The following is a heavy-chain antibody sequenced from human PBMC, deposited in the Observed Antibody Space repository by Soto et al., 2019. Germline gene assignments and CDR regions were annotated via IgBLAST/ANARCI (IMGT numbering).Heavy chain of an antibody. J-gene: IGHJ6*02. D-gene: IGHD6-19*01. Sequence: ASVKVSCKASGGTFSSYAISWVRQAPGQGLEWMGGIIPIFGTANYAQKFQGRVTITADESTSTAYMELSSLRSEDTAVYYCASRPGIAVAAEPYYYYYYGMDVWGQGTTVTVSS. V-gene: IGHV1-69*13. CDR1: GGTFSSYA. CDR3: ASRPGIAVAAEPYYYYYYGMDV. CDR2: IIPIFGTA.